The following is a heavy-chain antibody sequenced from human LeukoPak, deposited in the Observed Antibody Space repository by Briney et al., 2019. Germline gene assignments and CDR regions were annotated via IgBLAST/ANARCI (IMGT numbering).Heavy chain of an antibody. CDR2: ISYDGSNK. V-gene: IGHV3-30*03. J-gene: IGHJ4*02. D-gene: IGHD3-22*01. CDR3: AISSGYMNY. Sequence: GGSPRLSCAASGFTFSSYGMHWIRQAPGKGLEWVAVISYDGSNKYYADSVKGRFTISRDNSKNTLYLQMNSLRAEDTAVYYCAISSGYMNYWGQGTLVTVSS. CDR1: GFTFSSYG.